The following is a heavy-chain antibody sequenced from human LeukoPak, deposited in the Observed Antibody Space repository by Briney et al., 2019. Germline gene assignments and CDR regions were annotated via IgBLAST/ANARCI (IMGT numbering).Heavy chain of an antibody. J-gene: IGHJ6*03. D-gene: IGHD1-26*01. CDR1: GGTFSSYA. Sequence: SVKVSXKASGGTFSSYAISWVRQAPGQGLEWMGGIIPIFGTANYAQKFQGRVTITTDESTSTAYMELSSLRSEDTAVYYCARDFGIVGATTSYYYYMDVWGKGTTVTVSS. CDR2: IIPIFGTA. CDR3: ARDFGIVGATTSYYYYMDV. V-gene: IGHV1-69*05.